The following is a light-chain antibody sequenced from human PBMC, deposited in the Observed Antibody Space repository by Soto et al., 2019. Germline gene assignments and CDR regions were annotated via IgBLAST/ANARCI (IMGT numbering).Light chain of an antibody. V-gene: IGKV1-39*01. Sequence: IQMTQSPSSLSASVGDRVTITCRTTQNIRNYLNWYQQKPGKATKLLIYAASGLQSGVPSRFSGNGSGTDFTLTISYLQREDFAAYYCQQTYSVPATFCQGTKVE. CDR3: QQTYSVPAT. CDR2: AAS. J-gene: IGKJ1*01. CDR1: QNIRNY.